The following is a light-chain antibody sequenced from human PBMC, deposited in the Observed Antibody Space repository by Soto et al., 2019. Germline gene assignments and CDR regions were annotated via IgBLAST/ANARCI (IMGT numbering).Light chain of an antibody. CDR1: SSDVGCYNY. CDR2: DVS. CDR3: GSYTRSSPYV. V-gene: IGLV2-14*01. J-gene: IGLJ1*01. Sequence: QSALTQPAYVSGSPGQSITISCTGTSSDVGCYNYVAWYQQHPGKAPKLMIYDVSNRPSGVSNRFSGSKSGKAASLTISGLQAEYEADYSCGSYTRSSPYVCVTGTQLTVL.